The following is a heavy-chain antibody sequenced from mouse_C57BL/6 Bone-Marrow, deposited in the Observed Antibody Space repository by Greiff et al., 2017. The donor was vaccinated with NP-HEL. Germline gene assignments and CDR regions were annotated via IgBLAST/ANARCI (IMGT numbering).Heavy chain of an antibody. D-gene: IGHD2-3*01. J-gene: IGHJ3*01. CDR1: GFNIKDYY. CDR3: ARGGWLLPSWFAY. Sequence: VHVKQSGAELVKPGASVKLSCTASGFNIKDYYMHWVKQRTEQGLEWIGRIDPEDGETKYAPKFQGKATITADTSSNTAYLQLSSLTSEDTAVYYCARGGWLLPSWFAYWGQGTLVTVSA. V-gene: IGHV14-2*01. CDR2: IDPEDGET.